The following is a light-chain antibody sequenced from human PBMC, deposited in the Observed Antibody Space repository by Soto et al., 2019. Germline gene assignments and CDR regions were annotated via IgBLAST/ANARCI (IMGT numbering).Light chain of an antibody. J-gene: IGKJ1*01. V-gene: IGKV3-15*01. CDR3: QQYNNWPPT. CDR1: QRISNY. Sequence: ERVMTQSPATLSVSPGERATLSCRASQRISNYLAWYQQKPGQAPRLLISGASTRATGIPARFSGSGSGTEFTLTISILQSEDFAVYYCQQYNNWPPTSGQGTKAEV. CDR2: GAS.